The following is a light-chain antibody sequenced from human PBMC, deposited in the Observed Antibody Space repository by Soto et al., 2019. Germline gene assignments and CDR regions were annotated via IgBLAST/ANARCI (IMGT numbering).Light chain of an antibody. CDR3: HQYGSSLGT. Sequence: EIVMTQSPATLSVSPGERATLSCRASQSVSSNLAWYQQRAGQAPRLLIYDAVRRATGIPDRFSGSGSGTDFTLTISRLEPEDFAVYYCHQYGSSLGTFGQGTKVDIK. CDR1: QSVSSN. V-gene: IGKV3-20*01. J-gene: IGKJ2*01. CDR2: DAV.